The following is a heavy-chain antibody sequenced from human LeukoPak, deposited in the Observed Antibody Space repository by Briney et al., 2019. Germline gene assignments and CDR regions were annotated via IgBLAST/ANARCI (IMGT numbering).Heavy chain of an antibody. CDR1: GGTFSSYA. CDR2: IIPIFGTA. D-gene: IGHD3-3*01. V-gene: IGHV1-69*05. J-gene: IGHJ4*02. CDR3: AREDDFWSGYYDY. Sequence: SVKVSCKASGGTFSSYAISWVRQAPGQGLEWMGRIIPIFGTANYAQKFQGRVTITTDESTSTAYMELSSLRSEDTAVYSCAREDDFWSGYYDYWGQGTLVTVSS.